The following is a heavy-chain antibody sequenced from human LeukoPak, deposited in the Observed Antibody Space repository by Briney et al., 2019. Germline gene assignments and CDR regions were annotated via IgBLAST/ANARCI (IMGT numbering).Heavy chain of an antibody. Sequence: GASVKVSCKASGYTFTSYYMHWVRQATGQGLEWMGWMNPNSGNTGYAQKFQGRVTMTRNTSISTAYMELSSLRSEDTAVYYCARSYNWGSRDDFDYWGQGTLVTVSS. CDR1: GYTFTSYY. CDR3: ARSYNWGSRDDFDY. CDR2: MNPNSGNT. J-gene: IGHJ4*02. D-gene: IGHD7-27*01. V-gene: IGHV1-8*02.